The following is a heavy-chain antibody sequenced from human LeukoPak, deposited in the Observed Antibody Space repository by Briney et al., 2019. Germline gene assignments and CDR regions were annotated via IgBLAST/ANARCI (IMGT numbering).Heavy chain of an antibody. CDR1: GDTFSNYV. Sequence: SVKVSCKASGDTFSNYVINWVRQAPGQGLEWMGGIIPIFATADYAQKFQGRVTITADESTSTAYMELSSLRSEDTAVYYCARVWSPTVTTVIPDWFDPWGQGTLVTVSS. CDR3: ARVWSPTVTTVIPDWFDP. CDR2: IIPIFATA. J-gene: IGHJ5*02. V-gene: IGHV1-69*13. D-gene: IGHD4-17*01.